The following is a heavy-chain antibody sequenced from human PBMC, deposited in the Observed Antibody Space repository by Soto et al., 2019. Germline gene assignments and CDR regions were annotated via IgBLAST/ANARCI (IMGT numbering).Heavy chain of an antibody. Sequence: QVQLVESGGGVVQPGRSLRLSCAASGFTFSSYAMHWVRQAPGKGLEWVAVISYDGSNKYYADSVKGRFTISRDNSKNTLYLQMNSLRAEDTAVYYCASGARGSAAALFDYWGQGTLVTVSS. CDR2: ISYDGSNK. D-gene: IGHD6-13*01. CDR3: ASGARGSAAALFDY. J-gene: IGHJ4*02. CDR1: GFTFSSYA. V-gene: IGHV3-30-3*01.